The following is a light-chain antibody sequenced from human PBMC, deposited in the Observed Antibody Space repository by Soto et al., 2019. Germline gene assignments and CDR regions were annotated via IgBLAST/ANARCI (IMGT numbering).Light chain of an antibody. CDR2: DAS. V-gene: IGKV3-11*01. J-gene: IGKJ1*01. Sequence: EIVLTQSPATLSLSPGERATLSCRASQSVGIDLAWYQQKPGQAPRLLIYDASNRATGIAARFSGGGSGTDFTLTISSPEPEDFAVYYCQQRSQWPWTFGQGTKVDIK. CDR3: QQRSQWPWT. CDR1: QSVGID.